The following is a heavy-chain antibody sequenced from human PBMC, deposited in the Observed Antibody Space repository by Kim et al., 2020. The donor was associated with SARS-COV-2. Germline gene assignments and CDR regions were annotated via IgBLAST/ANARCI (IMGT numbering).Heavy chain of an antibody. Sequence: GGSLRLSCAASGFTFSNAWMSWVRQAPGKGLEWVGRIKSKTDGGTTDYAAPVKGRFTISRDDSKNTLYLQMNSLKTEDTAVYYCTTDSEILWFGELLYFDYWGQGTLVTVSS. CDR1: GFTFSNAW. CDR2: IKSKTDGGTT. D-gene: IGHD3-10*01. V-gene: IGHV3-15*01. CDR3: TTDSEILWFGELLYFDY. J-gene: IGHJ4*02.